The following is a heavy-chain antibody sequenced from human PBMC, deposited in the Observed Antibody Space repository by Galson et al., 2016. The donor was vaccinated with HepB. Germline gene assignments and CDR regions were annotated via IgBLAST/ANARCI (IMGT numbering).Heavy chain of an antibody. V-gene: IGHV4-39*01. J-gene: IGHJ4*02. CDR1: GGSISTSSYY. CDR2: VSYSETT. CDR3: ARIFPYTNYVGSFDY. D-gene: IGHD4-11*01. Sequence: ETLSLTCTVSGGSISTSSYYGGWIRQPPGKGLEWIVSVSYSETTYYNPSLKSRVTTSVDTPKNQFSLKLRSVTAADTAVYYCARIFPYTNYVGSFDYWGQGALVTVSS.